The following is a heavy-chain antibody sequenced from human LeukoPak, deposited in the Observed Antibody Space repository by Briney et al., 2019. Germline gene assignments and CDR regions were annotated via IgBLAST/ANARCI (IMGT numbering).Heavy chain of an antibody. V-gene: IGHV3-30-3*01. Sequence: GGSLRLSWAASGFTFSSYAMHWVRQAPGKGLEWVAVISYDGSNKYYADSVKGRFTISRDNSKNTLYLQMNSLRAEDTAVYYCARDRLLLWFGDPRGWFDPWGQGTLVTVSS. CDR1: GFTFSSYA. CDR3: ARDRLLLWFGDPRGWFDP. D-gene: IGHD3-10*01. CDR2: ISYDGSNK. J-gene: IGHJ5*02.